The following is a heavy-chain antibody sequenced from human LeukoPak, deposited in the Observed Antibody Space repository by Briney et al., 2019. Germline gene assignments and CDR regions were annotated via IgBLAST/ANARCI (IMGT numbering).Heavy chain of an antibody. CDR3: AGGYYDNRGYYFDF. CDR2: MNPNSGNA. Sequence: GASVKVSCKASGYTFTNSDINWVRQATGQGLEWMGWMNPNSGNAGYAQKFQGRVTMTKNTSISTAYMELSSLRSEDTAVYYRAGGYYDNRGYYFDFWGQGTLVTVSS. D-gene: IGHD3-22*01. CDR1: GYTFTNSD. V-gene: IGHV1-8*01. J-gene: IGHJ4*02.